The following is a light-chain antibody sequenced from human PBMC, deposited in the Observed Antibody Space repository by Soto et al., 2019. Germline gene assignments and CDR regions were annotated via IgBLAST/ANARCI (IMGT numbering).Light chain of an antibody. Sequence: EIVLTQSPATLSLSPGERATLSCRASQSVGSFLAWYQQKPGQAPRLLIYGASNRATGVPARFSGSWSGTEFTLTISSLQSEDFAVYYCQQYNNWITFGQGTRLEIK. V-gene: IGKV3-15*01. CDR1: QSVGSF. J-gene: IGKJ5*01. CDR2: GAS. CDR3: QQYNNWIT.